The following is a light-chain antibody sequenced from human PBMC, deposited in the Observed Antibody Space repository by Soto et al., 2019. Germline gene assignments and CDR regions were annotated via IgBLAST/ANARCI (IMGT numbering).Light chain of an antibody. CDR3: QQYGSYSPT. Sequence: EIVMTQSPATLSVSPGERVTLSCRASQSLSSDLAWYQHKPGQTPRLLIYGAYTRAAGISARFMGSGSGTEFTLTISSLQSEDFATYYCQQYGSYSPTFGQGTKVDIK. V-gene: IGKV3-15*01. CDR1: QSLSSD. CDR2: GAY. J-gene: IGKJ1*01.